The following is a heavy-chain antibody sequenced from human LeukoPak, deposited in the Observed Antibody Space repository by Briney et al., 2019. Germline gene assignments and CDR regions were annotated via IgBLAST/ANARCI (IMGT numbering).Heavy chain of an antibody. CDR2: IYYTGIT. D-gene: IGHD3-16*02. CDR3: TRHDAVPVIGHGMGV. Sequence: SETLSLTCTVSGGSISSYYWSWIRQPPGKGLEWIGYIYYTGITDYNPSLESRVTISVDTSKNQFSLKLNSVTAADTAVYYCTRHDAVPVIGHGMGVWGQGTTVTVSS. CDR1: GGSISSYY. V-gene: IGHV4-59*08. J-gene: IGHJ6*02.